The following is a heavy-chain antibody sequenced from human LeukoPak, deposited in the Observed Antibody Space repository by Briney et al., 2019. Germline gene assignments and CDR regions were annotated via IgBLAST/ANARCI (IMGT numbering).Heavy chain of an antibody. CDR3: ARGLVIAVAGWGPWELPPAGYDY. V-gene: IGHV4-4*02. D-gene: IGHD6-19*01. CDR2: IYHSGRT. Sequence: SETLSLTCTVSGDSISSSNWWSWVRQPPGKGLEWIGEIYHSGRTNYNPSLKSRLTILVEKSKNQFSLKLSSVTAADTAVYYCARGLVIAVAGWGPWELPPAGYDYWGQGTLVTVSS. CDR1: GDSISSSNW. J-gene: IGHJ4*02.